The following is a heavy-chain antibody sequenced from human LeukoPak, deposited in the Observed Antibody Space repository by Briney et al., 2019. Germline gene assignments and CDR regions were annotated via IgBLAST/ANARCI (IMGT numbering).Heavy chain of an antibody. J-gene: IGHJ4*02. D-gene: IGHD6-13*01. CDR2: VDPEDGET. CDR3: ATDRRGISWYYGFN. Sequence: ASVKVSCKVSGYTFTDYYMHWVQQAPGKGLEWMGLVDPEDGETIYAEKFQGRVTITADTSTDTAYMELSSLRSEDTAVYYCATDRRGISWYYGFNWGQGTLVTVSS. CDR1: GYTFTDYY. V-gene: IGHV1-69-2*01.